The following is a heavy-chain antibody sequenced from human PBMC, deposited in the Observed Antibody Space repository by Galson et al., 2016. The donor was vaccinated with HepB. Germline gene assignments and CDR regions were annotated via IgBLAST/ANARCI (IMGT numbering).Heavy chain of an antibody. CDR3: AKNDFWSGYPPYFYYGMDV. Sequence: SLRLSCAASGLNFSPYWMHWVRQVPGKGLEWVSAMSGSADRTSYAISVEGRFTISRDNSRNTLYLEMHSLRAEDTALYYCAKNDFWSGYPPYFYYGMDVWGQGTPVTVSS. D-gene: IGHD3-3*01. CDR1: GLNFSPYW. CDR2: MSGSADRT. V-gene: IGHV3-23*01. J-gene: IGHJ6*02.